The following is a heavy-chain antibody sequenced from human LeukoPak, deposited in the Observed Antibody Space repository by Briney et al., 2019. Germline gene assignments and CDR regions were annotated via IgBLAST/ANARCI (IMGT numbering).Heavy chain of an antibody. D-gene: IGHD5-12*01. J-gene: IGHJ4*02. CDR3: ARIIVAGPGSIDY. Sequence: SETLSLTCTVSGGSISSSSYYWGWIRQPPGKGLEWIGSIYYSGSTYYNPSLKSRVTISVDTSKNQFSLKLSSVTAADTAVYYCARIIVAGPGSIDYWGQGTLVTVSS. V-gene: IGHV4-39*01. CDR2: IYYSGST. CDR1: GGSISSSSYY.